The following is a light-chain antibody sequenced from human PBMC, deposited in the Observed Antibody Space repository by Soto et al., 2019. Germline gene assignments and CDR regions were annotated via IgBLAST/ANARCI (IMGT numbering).Light chain of an antibody. CDR2: WAS. J-gene: IGKJ1*01. CDR3: QQSYSTPWT. V-gene: IGKV4-1*01. Sequence: DIEMTQSPDSLAVSLGERATINCKSSQSVLYSSNNKNYLTWYQQRPGQPPNLLISWASTRESGVPDRFSGSGSETDFTLTISSLQAEDVAVYYCQQSYSTPWTFGQGTKVEIK. CDR1: QSVLYSSNNKNY.